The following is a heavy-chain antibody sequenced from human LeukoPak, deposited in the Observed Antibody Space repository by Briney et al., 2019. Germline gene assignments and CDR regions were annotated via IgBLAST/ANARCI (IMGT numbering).Heavy chain of an antibody. Sequence: ASVKVSCKVSGYTLTELSMHWVRQAPGKGLEWMGGFDPEDGETIYAQKFQGRVTMTEDTSTDTAYMELSTLRSEDTAVYYCATDRMYNWNDGGLDYWGQGTLVTVSS. D-gene: IGHD1-20*01. V-gene: IGHV1-24*01. CDR3: ATDRMYNWNDGGLDY. CDR1: GYTLTELS. J-gene: IGHJ4*02. CDR2: FDPEDGET.